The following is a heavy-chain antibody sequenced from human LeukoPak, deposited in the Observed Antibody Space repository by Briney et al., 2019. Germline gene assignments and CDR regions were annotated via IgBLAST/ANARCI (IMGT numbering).Heavy chain of an antibody. CDR2: INHRGST. J-gene: IGHJ4*02. CDR1: GGSFSGYY. CDR3: ARAYNWNYLYYFDY. Sequence: PSETLSLTCAVYGGSFSGYYWSWIRQPPGKGLEWIGEINHRGSTNYNPSLESRVTISVDTSKNQFSLKLSSVTAADTAVYYCARAYNWNYLYYFDYWGQGTLVTVSS. V-gene: IGHV4-34*01. D-gene: IGHD1-7*01.